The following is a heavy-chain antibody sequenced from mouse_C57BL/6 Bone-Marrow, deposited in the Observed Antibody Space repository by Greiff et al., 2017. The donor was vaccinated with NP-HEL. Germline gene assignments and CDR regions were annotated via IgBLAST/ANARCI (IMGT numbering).Heavy chain of an antibody. CDR2: IDPEDGET. CDR1: GFNIKDYY. D-gene: IGHD1-1*01. CDR3: ARWGTTVVNFDV. J-gene: IGHJ1*03. V-gene: IGHV14-2*01. Sequence: EVKLVESGAELVKPGASVKLSCTASGFNIKDYYMHWVKQRTEQGLEWIGRIDPEDGETKYAPKFQGKSTITADTSSNTAYLQLSSLTSEDTAVYYCARWGTTVVNFDVWGTGTTVTVSS.